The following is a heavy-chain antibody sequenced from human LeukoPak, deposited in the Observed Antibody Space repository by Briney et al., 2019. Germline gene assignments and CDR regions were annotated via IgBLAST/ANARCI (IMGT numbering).Heavy chain of an antibody. V-gene: IGHV3-49*04. D-gene: IGHD3-3*01. CDR3: TRARVPGVVIPVDY. CDR2: IRSKAYGGTT. J-gene: IGHJ4*02. CDR1: GFTFGDYA. Sequence: PGGSLRLSCTASGFTFGDYAMSWVPQAPGKGLEWVGLIRSKAYGGTTEYAASVKGRFTISRDDYKSIAYLQMNSLKNEDTALYYCTRARVPGVVIPVDYWGQGTLVTVSS.